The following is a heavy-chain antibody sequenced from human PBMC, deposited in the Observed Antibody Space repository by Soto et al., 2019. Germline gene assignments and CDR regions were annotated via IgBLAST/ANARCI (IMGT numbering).Heavy chain of an antibody. CDR3: ARDRPYNWKYVDY. D-gene: IGHD1-20*01. CDR2: ISAYNGNT. CDR1: GYTFTSFG. V-gene: IGHV1-18*01. J-gene: IGHJ4*02. Sequence: ASVKVSCKASGYTFTSFGITWVRQAPGQGLERMGWISAYNGNTKYAQKFQGRVPMTTDTSTSTVYMELRSLRSDDTAVYYCARDRPYNWKYVDYWGQGTLVTVSS.